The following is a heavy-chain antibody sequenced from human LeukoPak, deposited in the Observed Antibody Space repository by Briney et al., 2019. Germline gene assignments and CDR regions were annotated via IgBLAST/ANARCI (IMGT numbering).Heavy chain of an antibody. CDR2: IFHSGST. J-gene: IGHJ6*02. CDR3: ARVPYSDGRFYYYYGMDV. V-gene: IGHV4-4*01. CDR1: GDSISSTNW. Sequence: SETLSLTCTVSGDSISSTNWWSWVRQPPGKGLEWIWEIFHSGSTKYNPSLKSRVTISVDKSKNHFSLKLSSVTAADTAVYCCARVPYSDGRFYYYYGMDVWGQGTSVTVSS. D-gene: IGHD5-18*01.